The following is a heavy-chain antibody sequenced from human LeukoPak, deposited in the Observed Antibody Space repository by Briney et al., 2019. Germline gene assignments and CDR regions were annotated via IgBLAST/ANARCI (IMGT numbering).Heavy chain of an antibody. CDR2: FDPEDGET. Sequence: GASVKVSYKVSGYTLTELSMHWVRQAPGKGREWMGGFDPEDGETIYAQKFQGRVTMTEDTSTDTAYMELSSLRSEDTAVYYCATSIVYCSGGSCYTPDGSYYYYYGMDVWGQGTTVTVSS. CDR1: GYTLTELS. CDR3: ATSIVYCSGGSCYTPDGSYYYYYGMDV. D-gene: IGHD2-15*01. V-gene: IGHV1-24*01. J-gene: IGHJ6*02.